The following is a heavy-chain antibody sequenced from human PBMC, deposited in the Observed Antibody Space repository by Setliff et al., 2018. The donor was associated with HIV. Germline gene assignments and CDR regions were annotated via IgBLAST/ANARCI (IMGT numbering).Heavy chain of an antibody. D-gene: IGHD3-22*01. CDR3: ARGSGVYYYDSSGPIDY. J-gene: IGHJ4*02. CDR2: INHSGST. V-gene: IGHV4-34*01. CDR1: GGSFSGYY. Sequence: PSETLSLTCAVYGGSFSGYYWSWIRQPPGKGLEWIGEINHSGSTNYNPSLKSRVTISVDTSKNQFSLKLSSVTAADTAVYYCARGSGVYYYDSSGPIDYWGQGTLVTVSS.